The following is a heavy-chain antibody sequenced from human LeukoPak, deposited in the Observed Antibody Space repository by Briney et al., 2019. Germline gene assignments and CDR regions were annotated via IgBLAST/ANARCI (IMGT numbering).Heavy chain of an antibody. J-gene: IGHJ6*02. CDR1: GGSISSGGYY. CDR2: IYYSGST. Sequence: SQTLSLTCTVSGGSISSGGYYWSWIRQHPGQGLEWIGYIYYSGSTYYNPSLKSRVTISVDTSKNQFSLKLSSVTAADTAVYYCARGPTYYYDSSGYYSRYYYYYGMDVWGQGTTVTVSS. D-gene: IGHD3-22*01. CDR3: ARGPTYYYDSSGYYSRYYYYYGMDV. V-gene: IGHV4-31*03.